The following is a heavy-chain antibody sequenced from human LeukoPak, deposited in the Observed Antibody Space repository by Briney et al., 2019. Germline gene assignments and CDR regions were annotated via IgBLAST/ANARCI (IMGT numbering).Heavy chain of an antibody. Sequence: SETLSLTCAVSGGSISSGGYSWSWLRQPPGKGLEWIGYIYHSGSTYYNPSLKSRVTISVDRSKNQFSLKLSSVTAADTAVYYCVRGRVYYGMDVWGQGTTVTVSS. D-gene: IGHD3-16*01. J-gene: IGHJ6*02. CDR2: IYHSGST. CDR3: VRGRVYYGMDV. V-gene: IGHV4-30-2*01. CDR1: GGSISSGGYS.